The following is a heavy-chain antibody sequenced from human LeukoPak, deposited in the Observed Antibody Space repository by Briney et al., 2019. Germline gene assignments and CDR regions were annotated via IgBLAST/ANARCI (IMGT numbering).Heavy chain of an antibody. CDR1: GYTFTSYD. J-gene: IGHJ5*02. V-gene: IGHV1-8*03. D-gene: IGHD2-2*01. CDR3: ARGVGTSYCSSTSCPPDWFDP. CDR2: MNPNSGNT. Sequence: ASVKVSCKASGYTFTSYDINWVRQATGQGLEWMGWMNPNSGNTGYAQKFQGRVTITRNTSISTAYMELSSLRSEDTAVYYCARGVGTSYCSSTSCPPDWFDPWGQGTLVTVSS.